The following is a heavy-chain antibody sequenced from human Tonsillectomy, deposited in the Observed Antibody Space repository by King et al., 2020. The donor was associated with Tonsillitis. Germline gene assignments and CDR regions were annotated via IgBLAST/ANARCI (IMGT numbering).Heavy chain of an antibody. CDR3: ATVFEY. V-gene: IGHV3-74*01. J-gene: IGHJ4*02. CDR2: INVDGSGT. CDR1: GFTFSRNW. Sequence: VQLVESGGDLVQPGGSLSLSWAASGFTFSRNWMHWVRQAPGKGLVWVSRINVDGSGTSYAGSVKGRFTVSRDNAKNTLYLQMNSLRAEDTAVYYCATVFEYWGRGTLVTVSS.